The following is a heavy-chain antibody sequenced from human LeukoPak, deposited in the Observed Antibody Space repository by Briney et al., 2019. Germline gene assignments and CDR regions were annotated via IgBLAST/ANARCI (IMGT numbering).Heavy chain of an antibody. Sequence: SETLSLTCTVSGGSISSYYWSWIRQPPGKGLEWIGYISYSGRTNYNVTLKSRVTISVDTSKNQFSLKLSSLTASDTAVYYCARLGFNCYGANWFDPWGQGTLVTVSS. CDR3: ARLGFNCYGANWFDP. D-gene: IGHD4/OR15-4a*01. J-gene: IGHJ5*02. V-gene: IGHV4-59*01. CDR1: GGSISSYY. CDR2: ISYSGRT.